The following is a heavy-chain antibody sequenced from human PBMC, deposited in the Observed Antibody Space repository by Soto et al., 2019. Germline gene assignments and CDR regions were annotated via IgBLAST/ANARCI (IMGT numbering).Heavy chain of an antibody. CDR3: ARDYLGSIDF. Sequence: RLSCAASGFTFSSYAMSWVRQAPGKGLEWVSAISGSDGSLTIYADSVKGRFTISRDNAKNTLYLQMDSLRAEDTAVYYCARDYLGSIDFWGQGTLVTVSS. CDR1: GFTFSSYA. J-gene: IGHJ4*02. D-gene: IGHD1-26*01. V-gene: IGHV3-23*01. CDR2: ISGSDGSLT.